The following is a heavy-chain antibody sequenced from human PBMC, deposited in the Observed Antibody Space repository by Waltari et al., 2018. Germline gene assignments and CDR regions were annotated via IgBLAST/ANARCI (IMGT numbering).Heavy chain of an antibody. Sequence: QVQLQESGPGLVKPSETLSLTCTVSGGPTKSYSWAWIRQPPGKGLEWIGYVRYITTTNYNPSLKSRVTISEDMSNNQFSLKLNSVTAADTAVYYCATLDISSYGPFDIWGQGTMVTVSS. D-gene: IGHD3-10*01. CDR2: VRYITTT. J-gene: IGHJ3*02. CDR1: GGPTKSYS. CDR3: ATLDISSYGPFDI. V-gene: IGHV4-59*01.